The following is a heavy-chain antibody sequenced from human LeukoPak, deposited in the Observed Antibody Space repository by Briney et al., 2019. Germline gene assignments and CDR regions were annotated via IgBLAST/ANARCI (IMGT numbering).Heavy chain of an antibody. CDR3: AREGYCSSTSCYKFLGY. CDR2: IKQDGSEK. CDR1: GFTFSSYW. D-gene: IGHD2-2*02. J-gene: IGHJ4*02. Sequence: SGGSLRLSCAASGFTFSSYWMSWVRQAPGKGLEWVANIKQDGSEKYYVDSVKGRFTISRDTAKNSLYLQMNSLRAEDTAVYYCAREGYCSSTSCYKFLGYWGQGTLVTVSS. V-gene: IGHV3-7*01.